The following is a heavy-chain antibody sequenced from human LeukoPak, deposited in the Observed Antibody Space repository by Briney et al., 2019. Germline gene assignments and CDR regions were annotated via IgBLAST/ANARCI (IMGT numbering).Heavy chain of an antibody. CDR3: ARDSSPSHYYDSSGPHGY. Sequence: GGSLRLSCAASGFTFSSYRMNWVRQAPGKGLEWVSSISSSSSYIYYADSVKGRFTISRDNAKNSLYLQMNSLRAEDTAVYYCARDSSPSHYYDSSGPHGYWGQGTLVTVSS. J-gene: IGHJ4*02. V-gene: IGHV3-21*01. CDR1: GFTFSSYR. CDR2: ISSSSSYI. D-gene: IGHD3-22*01.